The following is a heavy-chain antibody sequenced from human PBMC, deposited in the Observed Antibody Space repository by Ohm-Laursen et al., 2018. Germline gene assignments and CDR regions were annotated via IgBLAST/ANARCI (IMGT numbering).Heavy chain of an antibody. D-gene: IGHD3-9*01. CDR1: GGSISSYY. J-gene: IGHJ5*02. V-gene: IGHV4-59*01. CDR3: ARGLVMGFSDWFDP. CDR2: IYYSGST. Sequence: SETLSLTCTVSGGSISSYYWSWIRQPPGKGLEWIGYIYYSGSTNYNPSLKNRVTMSVDTSKNQFSLKPSSVTAADTAVYYCARGLVMGFSDWFDPWGQGNLVTVSS.